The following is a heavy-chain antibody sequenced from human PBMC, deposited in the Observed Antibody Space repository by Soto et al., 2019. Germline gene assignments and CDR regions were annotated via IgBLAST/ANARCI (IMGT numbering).Heavy chain of an antibody. Sequence: QATGKGLEWVSAIGTAGETYYPGSVKGRFTISRENAKNSLYLQMNILRAGDTAVYHAAREWHPACDIWGQGTMVSVS. CDR2: IGTAGET. V-gene: IGHV3-13*04. J-gene: IGHJ3*02. CDR3: AREWHPACDI.